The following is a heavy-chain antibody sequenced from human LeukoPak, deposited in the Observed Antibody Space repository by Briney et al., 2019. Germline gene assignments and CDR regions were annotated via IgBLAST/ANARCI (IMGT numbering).Heavy chain of an antibody. J-gene: IGHJ5*02. D-gene: IGHD3-9*01. CDR1: GYTFTSYG. V-gene: IGHV1-18*01. Sequence: ASVKVSCKASGYTFTSYGISWVRQAPGQGLEWMGWISAYNGNTNYAQKLQGRVTMTTDTSTSTAYMELRSLRSGDTAVYYCARDRLPGYDILTGYYRSFDPWGQGTLVTVSS. CDR3: ARDRLPGYDILTGYYRSFDP. CDR2: ISAYNGNT.